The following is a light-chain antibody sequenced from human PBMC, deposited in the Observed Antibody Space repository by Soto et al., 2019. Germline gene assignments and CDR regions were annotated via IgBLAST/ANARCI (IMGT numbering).Light chain of an antibody. CDR2: AAS. V-gene: IGKV1-39*01. CDR1: QSISGY. J-gene: IGKJ1*01. Sequence: DIQMTQSPSSLSASVGDRVTITCRASQSISGYLNWYQQKPGKAPKLLIYAASSLPSGVPSRFSGSGSGTDFTPTISSLQPEDFATYYCQQSYSTLWTFGQGTKVEIK. CDR3: QQSYSTLWT.